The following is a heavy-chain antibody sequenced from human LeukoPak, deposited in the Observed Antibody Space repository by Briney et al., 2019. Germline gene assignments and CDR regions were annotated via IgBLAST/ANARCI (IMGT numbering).Heavy chain of an antibody. J-gene: IGHJ4*02. D-gene: IGHD3-22*01. CDR1: GFTFSSYA. CDR3: AKDRSVRYYDSSGCFDY. CDR2: ISGSGGST. V-gene: IGHV3-23*01. Sequence: GGSLRLSCAASGFTFSSYAMSWVRQAPGKGLEWVSAISGSGGSTYYADSVKGRFTISRDNSKNTLYLQMNSLRAEDTAVYYCAKDRSVRYYDSSGCFDYWGQGTLVTVSS.